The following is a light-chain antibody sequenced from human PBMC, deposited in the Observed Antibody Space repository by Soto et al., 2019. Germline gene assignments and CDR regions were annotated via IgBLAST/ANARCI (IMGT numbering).Light chain of an antibody. CDR2: EGS. CDR1: SSDVGSYNL. J-gene: IGLJ1*01. Sequence: QPVLTQPASVTWSPGQSITISCAGTSSDVGSYNLVSWYQQHPGKAPKLMIYEGSKRPSGVSNRFSGSKSGNTATLTISGLQAEDEADYYCCSYAGRYVFGTGTKVTVL. V-gene: IGLV2-23*01. CDR3: CSYAGRYV.